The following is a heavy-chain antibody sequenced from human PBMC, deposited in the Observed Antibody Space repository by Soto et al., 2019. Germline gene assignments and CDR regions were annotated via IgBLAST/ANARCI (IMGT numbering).Heavy chain of an antibody. V-gene: IGHV3-23*01. J-gene: IGHJ4*02. D-gene: IGHD3-10*01. CDR1: GFTFSSYS. CDR2: IGGSGSPT. CDR3: ARDLGRSGSYY. Sequence: GGSLRLSCAASGFTFSSYSMSWVRQAPGKGLEWVSGIGGSGSPTYYADSVKGRFTISRDNSRNTMFLQMNSLRGEDTATYFCARDLGRSGSYYWGQGTRVTVSS.